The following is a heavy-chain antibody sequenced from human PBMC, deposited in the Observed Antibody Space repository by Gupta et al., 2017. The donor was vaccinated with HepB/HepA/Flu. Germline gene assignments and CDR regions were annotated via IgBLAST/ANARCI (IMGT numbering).Heavy chain of an antibody. CDR1: GFTFSSYS. D-gene: IGHD3-22*01. J-gene: IGHJ4*02. CDR3: GVYYYDSSGYYSEFDY. V-gene: IGHV3-48*02. CDR2: ISSSSSTI. Sequence: EVQLVESGGGLVQPGGSLRLSCAASGFTFSSYSMNWVRQAPGKGLEWVSYISSSSSTIYYADSVKGRFTISRDNAKNSLYLQMNSLRDEDKAVYYCGVYYYDSSGYYSEFDYWGQGTLVTVSS.